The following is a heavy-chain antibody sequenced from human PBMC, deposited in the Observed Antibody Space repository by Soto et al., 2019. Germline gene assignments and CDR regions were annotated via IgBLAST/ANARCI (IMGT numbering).Heavy chain of an antibody. CDR2: ISYDGSNK. D-gene: IGHD5-18*01. Sequence: GGSLRLSCAASGFTFSSYGMHWVRQAPGKGLEWVAVISYDGSNKYYADSVKGRFTISRDNSKNTLYLQMNSLRAEDTAVYYCAKDYRPGYSYGYLPDPWGQGTLVTVS. J-gene: IGHJ5*02. V-gene: IGHV3-30*18. CDR3: AKDYRPGYSYGYLPDP. CDR1: GFTFSSYG.